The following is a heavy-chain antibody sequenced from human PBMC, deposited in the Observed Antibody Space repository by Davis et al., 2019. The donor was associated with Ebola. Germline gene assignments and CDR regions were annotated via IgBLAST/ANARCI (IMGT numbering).Heavy chain of an antibody. Sequence: PSETLSLTCTVSGGSISSGDYYWSWIRQPPGKGLEWIGYIYYSGSTYYNPSLKSRVTISVDTSKNQFSLKLSSVTAADTAVYYCASAPPGGIDYYYMDVWGKGTTVTVSS. V-gene: IGHV4-30-4*01. D-gene: IGHD1-14*01. CDR2: IYYSGST. J-gene: IGHJ6*03. CDR3: ASAPPGGIDYYYMDV. CDR1: GGSISSGDYY.